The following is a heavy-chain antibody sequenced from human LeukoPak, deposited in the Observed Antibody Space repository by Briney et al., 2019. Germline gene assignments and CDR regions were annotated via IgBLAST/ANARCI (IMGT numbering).Heavy chain of an antibody. V-gene: IGHV4-61*02. CDR2: IYTSGST. Sequence: SQTLSLTCTVSGGSISSGSYYWSWIRQPAGKGLEWIGRIYTSGSTNYSPSLKSRVTISVDTSKNQFSLKLSSVIAADTAVYYCARQLPPMVWGQGTLVTVSS. CDR3: ARQLPPMV. D-gene: IGHD5-24*01. CDR1: GGSISSGSYY. J-gene: IGHJ4*02.